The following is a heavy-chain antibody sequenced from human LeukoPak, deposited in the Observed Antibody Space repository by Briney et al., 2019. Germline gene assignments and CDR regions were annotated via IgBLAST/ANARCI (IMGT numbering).Heavy chain of an antibody. Sequence: GGSLRLSCAASGFTFSSYAMSWVRQAPGKGLEWVSAISGSGGSTYYAGSVKGRFTISRDNSKNTLYLQMNSLRAEDTAVYYCVFRPIEVAVTGGQGTLVTVSS. D-gene: IGHD6-19*01. J-gene: IGHJ4*02. CDR2: ISGSGGST. V-gene: IGHV3-23*01. CDR1: GFTFSSYA. CDR3: VFRPIEVAVT.